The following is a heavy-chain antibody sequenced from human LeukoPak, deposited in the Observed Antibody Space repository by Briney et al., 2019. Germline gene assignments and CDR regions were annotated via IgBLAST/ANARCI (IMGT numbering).Heavy chain of an antibody. CDR3: ARGGGCIAAAGTFRTAY. V-gene: IGHV1-2*02. J-gene: IGHJ4*02. CDR1: GYTFTGYY. CDR2: INANSGGT. Sequence: ASVKVSCKASGYTFTGYYMHWVRQAPGQGLEWMGWINANSGGTNYAQKFQGRVTMTRDTSISTAYMELSRLRSDDTALYYCARGGGCIAAAGTFRTAYWGQGTLVTVSS. D-gene: IGHD6-13*01.